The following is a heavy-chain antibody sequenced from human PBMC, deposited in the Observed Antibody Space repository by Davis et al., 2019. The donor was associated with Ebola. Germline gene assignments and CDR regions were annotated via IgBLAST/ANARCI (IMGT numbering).Heavy chain of an antibody. V-gene: IGHV4-61*01. D-gene: IGHD6-19*01. CDR1: GGSVSSGSYY. CDR3: ARDAAGTRYYYYGMDV. J-gene: IGHJ6*02. CDR2: IYYSGST. Sequence: PSETLSLTCTVSGGSVSSGSYYWSWIRQPPGKGLEWIGYIYYSGSTNYNPSLKSRVTISVDTSKNQFSLKLSSVTAADTAVYYCARDAAGTRYYYYGMDVWGQGTTVTVSS.